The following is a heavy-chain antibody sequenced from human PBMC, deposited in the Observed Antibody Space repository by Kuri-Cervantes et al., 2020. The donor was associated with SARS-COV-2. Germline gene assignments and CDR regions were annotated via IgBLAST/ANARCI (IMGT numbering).Heavy chain of an antibody. D-gene: IGHD2-21*01. CDR1: GFNFSRID. CDR2: ISFDGKNK. CDR3: AKDRAGVHDF. J-gene: IGHJ4*02. V-gene: IGHV3-30*18. Sequence: GGSLRLSCAASGFNFSRIDMHWIRQAPGKGLEWVAVISFDGKNKNCVAFGKGRFTISRDNSQNILYLQMKGLRSEDTAIYYCAKDRAGVHDFWGPGTLVTVSS.